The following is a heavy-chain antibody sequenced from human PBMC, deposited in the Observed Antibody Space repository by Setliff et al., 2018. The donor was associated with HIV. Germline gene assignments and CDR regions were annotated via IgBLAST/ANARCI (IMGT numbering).Heavy chain of an antibody. CDR1: GDSITSNSHY. V-gene: IGHV4-31*03. D-gene: IGHD3-9*01. J-gene: IGHJ4*02. CDR3: ARVADYDLTSYYFFDY. CDR2: VFHTGIT. Sequence: SETLSLTCTVSGDSITSNSHYWGWIRQHPGKGLEWIGYVFHTGITYQNPSLASRLSMSVDTSQNRFSLRLTSVTAADTAVYYCARVADYDLTSYYFFDYWGRGTLVTVSS.